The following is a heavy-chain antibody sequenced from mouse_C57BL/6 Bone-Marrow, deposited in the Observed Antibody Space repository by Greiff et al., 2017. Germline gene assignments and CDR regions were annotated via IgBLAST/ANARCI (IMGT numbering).Heavy chain of an antibody. J-gene: IGHJ2*01. V-gene: IGHV10-1*01. CDR1: GFSFNTYA. CDR2: IRSKSNNYAT. Sequence: EVKLVESGGGLVQPKGSLKLSCAASGFSFNTYAMNWVRQAPGKGLEWVARIRSKSNNYATYYADSVKDRFTISRDDSESMLYLQMNNLKTEDTAMYYCVRHLGGFDYWGQGTTLTVSS. CDR3: VRHLGGFDY. D-gene: IGHD3-1*01.